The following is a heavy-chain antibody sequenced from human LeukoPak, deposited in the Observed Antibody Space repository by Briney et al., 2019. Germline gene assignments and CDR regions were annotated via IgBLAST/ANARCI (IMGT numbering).Heavy chain of an antibody. J-gene: IGHJ6*03. V-gene: IGHV4-39*07. CDR2: IYYSGST. D-gene: IGHD3-10*01. CDR3: ARARFRRALWFGEPNYYYYMDV. CDR1: GGSISSSSYY. Sequence: SETLSLTCTVSGGSISSSSYYWGWIRQPPGKGLEWIGSIYYSGSTYYNPSLKSRVTISVDTSKNQFSLKLSSVTAADTAVYYCARARFRRALWFGEPNYYYYMDVWGKGTTVTISS.